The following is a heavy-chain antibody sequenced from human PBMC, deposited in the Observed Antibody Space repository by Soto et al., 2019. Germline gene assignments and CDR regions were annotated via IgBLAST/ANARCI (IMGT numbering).Heavy chain of an antibody. V-gene: IGHV4-59*01. CDR3: AAWYTNDWYYFDY. Sequence: QVQLQESGPGLVKPSETLSLTCSVSGVSITSYYWSWIRQPPGKGLEWIGYIYYSGSTSYNPSLKSRVTMSVDTSKISFSLKLSSVTAADTAVYYCAAWYTNDWYYFDYWGQGTLVTVSS. CDR1: GVSITSYY. D-gene: IGHD6-19*01. CDR2: IYYSGST. J-gene: IGHJ4*02.